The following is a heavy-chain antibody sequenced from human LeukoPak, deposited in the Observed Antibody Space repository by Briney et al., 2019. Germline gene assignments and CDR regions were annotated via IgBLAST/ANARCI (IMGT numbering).Heavy chain of an antibody. D-gene: IGHD3-3*01. CDR2: ISSSSSYI. CDR3: ARDRVIFGVVIYYYYYMDV. V-gene: IGHV3-21*01. CDR1: GFTFSSYS. J-gene: IGHJ6*03. Sequence: GGSLRLSCAASGFTFSSYSMNWVRQAPGKGLEWVSSISSSSSYIYYADSVKGRFTISRDNAKNSLYLQMNNLRAEDTAVYYCARDRVIFGVVIYYYYYMDVWGKGTTVTVSS.